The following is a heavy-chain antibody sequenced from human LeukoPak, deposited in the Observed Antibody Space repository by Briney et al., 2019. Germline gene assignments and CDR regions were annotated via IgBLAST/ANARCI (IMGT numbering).Heavy chain of an antibody. D-gene: IGHD2-2*02. CDR3: ARAAAISPNHYYYTDV. V-gene: IGHV4-4*07. CDR1: GGSISSYY. Sequence: SETLSLTCTVSGGSISSYYWSWIRQPAGKGLEWIGRIFTSGSPKYNPFLKSRVTMSVDTSKNQFSLKLSSVTAADTAVYYCARAAAISPNHYYYTDVWGKGTTVTVSS. J-gene: IGHJ6*03. CDR2: IFTSGSP.